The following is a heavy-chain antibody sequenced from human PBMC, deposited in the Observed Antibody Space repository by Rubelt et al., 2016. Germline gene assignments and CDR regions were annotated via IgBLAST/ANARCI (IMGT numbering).Heavy chain of an antibody. CDR2: IYWDDDK. D-gene: IGHD2-2*01. CDR1: GFSLSTGGVG. V-gene: IGHV2-5*02. J-gene: IGHJ4*01. CDR3: ANRRAGSSLRSWTFDY. Sequence: QITLKESSPMLVKPTQTLTLTCTFSGFSLSTGGVGVGWIRQPPGKALEWLALIYWDDDKRYSPSLKRRLTISKDTSKNQVVLTLTNMDPVDTATYFCANRRAGSSLRSWTFDYWGHGPLVPLSS.